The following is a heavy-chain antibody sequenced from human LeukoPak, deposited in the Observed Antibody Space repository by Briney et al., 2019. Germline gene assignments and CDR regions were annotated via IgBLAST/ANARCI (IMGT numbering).Heavy chain of an antibody. Sequence: GASVKVSCKASGGTFSSYAISWVRQAPGQGLEWMGGIIPIFGTANYVQKFQGRVTITADESTSTAYMELSSLRSEDTAVYYCAREAGSSGWGVFDYWGQGTLVTVSS. CDR3: AREAGSSGWGVFDY. D-gene: IGHD6-19*01. CDR1: GGTFSSYA. CDR2: IIPIFGTA. V-gene: IGHV1-69*13. J-gene: IGHJ4*02.